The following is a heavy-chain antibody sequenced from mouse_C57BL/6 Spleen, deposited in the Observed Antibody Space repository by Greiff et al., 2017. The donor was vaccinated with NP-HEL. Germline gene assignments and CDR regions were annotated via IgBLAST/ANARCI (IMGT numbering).Heavy chain of an antibody. V-gene: IGHV2-9-1*01. CDR3: ARGGGRSSYWYFDS. Sequence: VKLKESGPGLVAPSQSLSLTCTVSGFSLTSYAISWVRQPPGKGLEWLGVIWTGGGTHYNSALKSRLSISKDTSKSQVFLKMKILQTEDTARYYCARGGGRSSYWYFDSWGTGTTVTVSS. CDR1: GFSLTSYA. J-gene: IGHJ1*03. CDR2: IWTGGGT.